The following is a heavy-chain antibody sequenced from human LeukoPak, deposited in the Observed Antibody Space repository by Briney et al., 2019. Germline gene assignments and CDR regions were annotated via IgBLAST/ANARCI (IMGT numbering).Heavy chain of an antibody. CDR1: GGSISSYY. V-gene: IGHV4-59*01. J-gene: IGHJ3*02. D-gene: IGHD2/OR15-2a*01. CDR3: ARDLSVNAFDI. Sequence: SETLSLTCTVSGGSISSYYWSWIRQPPGKGLEWIAYMHGSGSPNYNPSLASRLTLSVDATENLLSLKLTSVTAADTAVYFCARDLSVNAFDIWGQGTLVTVSS. CDR2: MHGSGSP.